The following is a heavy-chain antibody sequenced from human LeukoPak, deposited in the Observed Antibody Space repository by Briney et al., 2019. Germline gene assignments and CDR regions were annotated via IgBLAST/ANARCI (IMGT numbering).Heavy chain of an antibody. V-gene: IGHV4-59*01. CDR2: IFYTGTT. CDR1: GGSISSYY. CDR3: GRHWLTSLDY. Sequence: SSETLSLTCTVSGGSISSYYWGWIRQPPGKGLEWIGYIFYTGTTNYNTSPRSGAAISVETSKNQSSLKLRYVTATDTAGYLCGRHWLTSLDYWGQGTLVTVSS. D-gene: IGHD1-1*01. J-gene: IGHJ4*02.